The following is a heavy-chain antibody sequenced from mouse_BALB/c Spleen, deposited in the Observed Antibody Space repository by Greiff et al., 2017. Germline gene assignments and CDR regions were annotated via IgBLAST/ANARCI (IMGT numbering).Heavy chain of an antibody. CDR1: GYTFTSYW. Sequence: VQLQQSGAELVKPGASVKMSCKASGYTFTSYWMHWVKQRPGQGLEWIGVIDPSDSYTSYNQKFKGKATLTVDTSSSTAYMQLSSLTSEDSAVYYCIQASRWDYWGQGTTLTVSS. J-gene: IGHJ2*01. CDR3: IQASRWDY. CDR2: IDPSDSYT. V-gene: IGHV1S127*01.